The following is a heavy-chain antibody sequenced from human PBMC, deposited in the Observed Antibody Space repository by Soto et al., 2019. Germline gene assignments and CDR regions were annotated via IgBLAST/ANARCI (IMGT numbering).Heavy chain of an antibody. CDR3: ARDTGLYHDGMDV. D-gene: IGHD2-2*01. V-gene: IGHV1-69*01. J-gene: IGHJ6*02. CDR1: GVTISTHT. Sequence: QVQLVQSGAEVTKPGSSVKVACKASGVTISTHTISWVREAPGQGLEWMGGIIPIFGTANYAQKFQGRVSITADESTNTAYMELTSLRSEDTAVYYCARDTGLYHDGMDVWGQGTRVTVSS. CDR2: IIPIFGTA.